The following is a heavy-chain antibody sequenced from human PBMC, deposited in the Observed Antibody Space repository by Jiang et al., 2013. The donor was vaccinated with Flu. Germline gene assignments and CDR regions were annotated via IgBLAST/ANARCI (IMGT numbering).Heavy chain of an antibody. CDR2: INSNSGGS. CDR3: ARDRIGDGFTQEYFDY. J-gene: IGHJ4*02. V-gene: IGHV1-2*02. CDR1: GYTFTDYY. D-gene: IGHD5-24*01. Sequence: GAEVKKPGASVKVSCKTSGYTFTDYYVHWVRLAPGQGLEWVGWINSNSGGSSYAQKFQGRVTMTRDTSINTGYMELSRLTSDDTAVYYCARDRIGDGFTQEYFDYWGQGTLVTV.